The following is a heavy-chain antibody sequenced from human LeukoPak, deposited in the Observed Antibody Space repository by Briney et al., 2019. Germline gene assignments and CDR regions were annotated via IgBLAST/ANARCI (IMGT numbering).Heavy chain of an antibody. CDR1: GYTFTGYY. CDR3: ARDRTRTGYSSGWYHDY. D-gene: IGHD6-19*01. V-gene: IGHV1-2*02. CDR2: INPNSGGT. J-gene: IGHJ4*02. Sequence: ASVKVSCKASGYTFTGYYMHWVRQAPGKGLEWMGWINPNSGGTNYAQKFQGRVTMTRDTSISTAYMELSRLRSDDTAVYYCARDRTRTGYSSGWYHDYWGQGTLVTASS.